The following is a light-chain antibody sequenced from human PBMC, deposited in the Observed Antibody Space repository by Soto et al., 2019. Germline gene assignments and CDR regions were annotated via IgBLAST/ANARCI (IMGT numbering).Light chain of an antibody. Sequence: EIVLTQSPGTLSLSPGERATLSCRASQSVYSSYLAWYQQKPGQAPRLLIYDASSRSTGIPGRFSGSGSGTDFTLTISRLEPEDFAVYYCQQYNHWPRMLSFGGGTRVEL. CDR1: QSVYSSY. J-gene: IGKJ4*01. CDR2: DAS. V-gene: IGKV3D-20*02. CDR3: QQYNHWPRMLS.